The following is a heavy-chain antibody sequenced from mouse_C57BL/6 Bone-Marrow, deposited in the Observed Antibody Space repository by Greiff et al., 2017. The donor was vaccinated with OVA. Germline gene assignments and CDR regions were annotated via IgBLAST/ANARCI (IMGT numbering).Heavy chain of an antibody. V-gene: IGHV1-59*01. D-gene: IGHD2-2*01. J-gene: IGHJ4*01. Sequence: VQLQQPGAELVRPGTSVKLSCKASGYTFTSYWMHWVKQRPGQGLEWIGVIDPSDSYTNYNQKFKGKATLTVDTSSSTAYMQLSSLTSEDSAVYYGARDGYDDAMDYWGQGTSVTVSA. CDR1: GYTFTSYW. CDR2: IDPSDSYT. CDR3: ARDGYDDAMDY.